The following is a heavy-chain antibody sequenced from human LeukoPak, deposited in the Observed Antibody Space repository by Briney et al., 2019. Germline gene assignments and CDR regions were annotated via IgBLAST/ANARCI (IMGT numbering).Heavy chain of an antibody. J-gene: IGHJ3*02. Sequence: GGSLRLSCAASGFTFSSYAMHWVRQAPGKGLEWVAVISYDGSNKYYADSVKGRFTISRDNSKNTLYLQMNSLRAEDTAVYYCARDRPYCGGDCYPDAFDIWGQGTMVTVSS. CDR3: ARDRPYCGGDCYPDAFDI. D-gene: IGHD2-21*02. CDR2: ISYDGSNK. CDR1: GFTFSSYA. V-gene: IGHV3-30-3*01.